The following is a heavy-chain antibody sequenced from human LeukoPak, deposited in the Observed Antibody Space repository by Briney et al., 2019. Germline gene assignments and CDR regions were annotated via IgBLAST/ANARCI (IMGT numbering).Heavy chain of an antibody. Sequence: SETLSLTCTVSGGSISSYYWSWIRQPPGKGLEWIGYIYHSGSTNYNPSPKSRVTISIDKSKKQFSLKLISVTAADTAIYYCARVGGMTTINNAAFDIWGQGTMVTVSS. J-gene: IGHJ3*02. CDR2: IYHSGST. CDR1: GGSISSYY. D-gene: IGHD4-4*01. V-gene: IGHV4-59*01. CDR3: ARVGGMTTINNAAFDI.